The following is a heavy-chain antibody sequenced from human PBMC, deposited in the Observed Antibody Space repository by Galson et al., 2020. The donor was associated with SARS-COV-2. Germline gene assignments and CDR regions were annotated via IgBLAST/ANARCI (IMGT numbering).Heavy chain of an antibody. Sequence: TGGSLRLSCAASGFTFSNFAMNWVRQAPGKGLEWVSDVSGSGANTYYADSVKGRFTVSRDNSKNTLYLQLNSLKVEDTAVYYCAKDGGGWLTIGGYYFDYWGQGILVTVSA. CDR2: VSGSGANT. CDR3: AKDGGGWLTIGGYYFDY. V-gene: IGHV3-23*01. J-gene: IGHJ4*02. D-gene: IGHD3-16*01. CDR1: GFTFSNFA.